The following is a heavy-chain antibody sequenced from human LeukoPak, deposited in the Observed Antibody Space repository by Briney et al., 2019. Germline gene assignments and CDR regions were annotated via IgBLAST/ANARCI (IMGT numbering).Heavy chain of an antibody. CDR2: IIPIFGTA. J-gene: IGHJ3*02. CDR1: GGTFSSYA. Sequence: ASVTVSCKASGGTFSSYAISWVRQAPGQGLEWMGGIIPIFGTANYAQKFQGRVTITADESTSTAYMELSSLRSEDTAVYYCARDARRGVELKAFDIWGQGTMVTVSS. D-gene: IGHD1-7*01. V-gene: IGHV1-69*01. CDR3: ARDARRGVELKAFDI.